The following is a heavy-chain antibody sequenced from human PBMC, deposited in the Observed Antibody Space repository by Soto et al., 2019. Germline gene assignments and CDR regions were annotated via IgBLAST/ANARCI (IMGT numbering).Heavy chain of an antibody. J-gene: IGHJ4*02. CDR3: ARDPARRAYSGSFDY. D-gene: IGHD5-12*01. Sequence: GGSLRLSCAASGFTFSSYAMSWVRQAPGKGLEWVALISYDGSDKNYADSVKGRFTISRDNSKSTLSLQMNSLRVEDTAVYYCARDPARRAYSGSFDYWGQGTLVTVSS. V-gene: IGHV3-30-3*01. CDR2: ISYDGSDK. CDR1: GFTFSSYA.